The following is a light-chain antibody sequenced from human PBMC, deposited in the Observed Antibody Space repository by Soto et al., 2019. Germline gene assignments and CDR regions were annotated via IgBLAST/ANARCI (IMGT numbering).Light chain of an antibody. Sequence: EIVLTQSPATLSLSPGERATLSCRASQSVSSYLAWYQQKPGQAPRLLIYGVSSRATDIPARFSGSGSGTEFTLTISSLQSEDFAVYYCQHYDNRSPLTFGGGTKVDIK. J-gene: IGKJ4*01. V-gene: IGKV3-15*01. CDR2: GVS. CDR3: QHYDNRSPLT. CDR1: QSVSSY.